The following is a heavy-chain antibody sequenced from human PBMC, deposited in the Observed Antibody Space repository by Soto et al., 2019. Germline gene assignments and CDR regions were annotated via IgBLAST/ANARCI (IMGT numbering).Heavy chain of an antibody. J-gene: IGHJ4*02. CDR3: VVAAQPYYFDY. Sequence: QVQLVQSGAEVKTPGASVKVSCKASGYTFTSYAISWVRQAPGQGLEWMGWISAYNGNTNYAQKLQGRVTMTTDTSTSTAYIELRSLRSYDTAVYYCVVAAQPYYFDYWGQGTLVTVSS. CDR2: ISAYNGNT. D-gene: IGHD2-15*01. V-gene: IGHV1-18*01. CDR1: GYTFTSYA.